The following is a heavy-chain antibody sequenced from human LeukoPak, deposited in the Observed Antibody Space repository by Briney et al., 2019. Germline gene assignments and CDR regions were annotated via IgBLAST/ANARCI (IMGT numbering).Heavy chain of an antibody. CDR1: GGTFSSYA. D-gene: IGHD6-19*01. J-gene: IGHJ4*02. CDR3: ARGTIAVAGIFDY. CDR2: IIPIFGTA. Sequence: PVKVSCKASGGTFSSYAISWVRQAPGQGLEWMGGIIPIFGTANYAQKFQGRVTITADESTSTAYMELSSLRSEDTAVYYCARGTIAVAGIFDYWGQGTLVTVSS. V-gene: IGHV1-69*13.